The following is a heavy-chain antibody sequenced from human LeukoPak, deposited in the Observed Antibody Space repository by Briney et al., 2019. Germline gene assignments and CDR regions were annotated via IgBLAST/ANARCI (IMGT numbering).Heavy chain of an antibody. CDR2: SYYSGST. CDR3: ARQSISARRAFDI. Sequence: SEALSLTCSVSGGSISSYYWSWIRQPPGKGLEYIGYSYYSGSTDYNPSLKSRVTISVDTSNQFSLMLTSVTAADTAVYYRARQSISARRAFDIWGQGTMVTVSS. J-gene: IGHJ3*02. V-gene: IGHV4-59*08. CDR1: GGSISSYY. D-gene: IGHD6-6*01.